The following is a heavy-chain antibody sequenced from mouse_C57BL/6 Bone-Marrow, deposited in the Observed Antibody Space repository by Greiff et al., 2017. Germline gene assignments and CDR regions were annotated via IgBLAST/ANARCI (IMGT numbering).Heavy chain of an antibody. Sequence: QVQLQQPGAELVRPGSSVKLSCKASGYTFTSYWMHWVKQRPGQGLEWIGVIDPSDSYTNYNQKFKGKATLTVDTSSSTAYMQLSSLTSEDSAVDDCARCCCPHWYFYVWGTGTTVTVSS. CDR2: IDPSDSYT. CDR3: ARCCCPHWYFYV. D-gene: IGHD3-3*01. CDR1: GYTFTSYW. V-gene: IGHV1-59*01. J-gene: IGHJ1*03.